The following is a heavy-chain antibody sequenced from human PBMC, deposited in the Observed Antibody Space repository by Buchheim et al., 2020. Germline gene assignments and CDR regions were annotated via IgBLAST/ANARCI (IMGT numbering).Heavy chain of an antibody. CDR1: GYTFTSYY. CDR3: AKDPSDDYGYYFDY. J-gene: IGHJ4*02. CDR2: ISYDGSNK. Sequence: QVQLVQSGAEVKKPGASVKVSCKASGYTFTSYYMHWVRQAPGKGLEWVAVISYDGSNKYYADSVKGRFTISRDNSKNTLYLQMNSLRAEDTAVYYCAKDPSDDYGYYFDYWGQGTL. D-gene: IGHD4-17*01. V-gene: IGHV3-30*18.